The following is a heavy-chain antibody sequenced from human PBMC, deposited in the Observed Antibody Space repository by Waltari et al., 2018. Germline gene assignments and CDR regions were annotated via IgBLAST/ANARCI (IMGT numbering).Heavy chain of an antibody. V-gene: IGHV4-39*07. J-gene: IGHJ5*02. CDR2: ISYSGTT. D-gene: IGHD3-3*01. CDR3: ARYYGNGEGWLDP. CDR1: GGSISSRSYY. Sequence: QLQLQESGPGLVKPSETLSLPCTVSGGSISSRSYYWGWIRPPPGQGLESIGYISYSGTTYYNLSLKIRVTMSVDTSRDQYSLSLRSVAAADTAVYYCARYYGNGEGWLDPWGQGTLVTVSS.